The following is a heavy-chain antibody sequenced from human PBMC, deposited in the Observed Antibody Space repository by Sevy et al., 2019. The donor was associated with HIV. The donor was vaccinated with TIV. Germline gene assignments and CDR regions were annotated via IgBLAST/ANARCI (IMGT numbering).Heavy chain of an antibody. CDR1: GFTFSSYA. CDR2: ISSNGGST. D-gene: IGHD3-22*01. Sequence: GGSLRLSCSASGFTFSSYAMHWVRQAPGKGLEYVSAISSNGGSTYYADSVKGRFTISRDNSKKTLYLQMGSLRAEDTAVYYCVKDQGIVVVTRSYYGMDVWGQGTTVTVSS. V-gene: IGHV3-64D*06. CDR3: VKDQGIVVVTRSYYGMDV. J-gene: IGHJ6*02.